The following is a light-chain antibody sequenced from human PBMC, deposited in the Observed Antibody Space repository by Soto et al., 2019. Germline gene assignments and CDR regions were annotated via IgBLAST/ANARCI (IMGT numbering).Light chain of an antibody. CDR3: QQRDIWPWT. CDR1: QSVSSN. Sequence: EIVLTQSPATLSLSPGAGATLSCRASQSVSSNLAWYQQKPGQAPRLLMYDASKRATGIPARFSGSWSGTDFTLTISSLEPEDVAVYYCQQRDIWPWTLGQGTKVDIK. V-gene: IGKV3D-11*03. CDR2: DAS. J-gene: IGKJ1*01.